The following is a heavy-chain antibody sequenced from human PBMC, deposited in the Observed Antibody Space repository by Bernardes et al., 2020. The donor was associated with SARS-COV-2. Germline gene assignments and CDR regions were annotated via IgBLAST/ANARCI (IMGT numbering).Heavy chain of an antibody. CDR3: ARDLGYCSGGSCPETQDV. V-gene: IGHV1-18*01. Sequence: ASVKVSCKASGYTFTSYGISWVRQAPGQGLEWMGWISAYNGNTNYAQKLQGRVTMTTDTSTSTAYMELRSLRSDDTAVYYCARDLGYCSGGSCPETQDVWGQGTTVTVSS. CDR2: ISAYNGNT. J-gene: IGHJ6*02. CDR1: GYTFTSYG. D-gene: IGHD2-15*01.